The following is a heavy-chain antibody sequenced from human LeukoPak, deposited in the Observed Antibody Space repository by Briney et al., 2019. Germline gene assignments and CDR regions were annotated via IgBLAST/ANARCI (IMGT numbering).Heavy chain of an antibody. CDR1: GFTFSSYA. V-gene: IGHV3-23*01. CDR2: ISGSGGST. J-gene: IGHJ3*02. Sequence: PGGSLRLSCAASGFTFSSYAMSWVRQAPGKGLEWVSAISGSGGSTYYADSVKGRFTISRDNSKNTLYLQMNSLRAEDTAVYYCAKRGVVVVPAAPTHLFLDAFDIWGQGTMVTVSS. D-gene: IGHD2-2*01. CDR3: AKRGVVVVPAAPTHLFLDAFDI.